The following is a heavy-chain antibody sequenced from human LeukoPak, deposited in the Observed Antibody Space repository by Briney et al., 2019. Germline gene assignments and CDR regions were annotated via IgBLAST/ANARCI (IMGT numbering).Heavy chain of an antibody. CDR1: GGSISSYY. CDR3: ARTHVVVVTAMYAFDI. Sequence: SETLSLTCTVSGGSISSYYWSWIRQPPGKGLEWIGYIYYSGSTNYNPSLKSRVTISVDTSKNQFSLKLSSVTAADTAVYYCARTHVVVVTAMYAFDIWGQGTMVTVSS. J-gene: IGHJ3*02. V-gene: IGHV4-59*01. CDR2: IYYSGST. D-gene: IGHD2-21*02.